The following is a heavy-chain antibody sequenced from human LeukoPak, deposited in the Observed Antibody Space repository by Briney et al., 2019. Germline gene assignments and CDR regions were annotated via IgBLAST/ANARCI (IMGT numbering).Heavy chain of an antibody. CDR2: ISSSSSYI. D-gene: IGHD4-11*01. J-gene: IGHJ6*03. V-gene: IGHV3-21*01. CDR1: GFTFSSYS. Sequence: GGSLRLSCAASGFTFSSYSMNWVRQAPGKGLEWVSPISSSSSYIYYADSVKGRFTISRDNAKNSLYLQMNSLRAEDTAVYYCARERAVTTGIRSYYYYYMDVWGKGTTVTVSS. CDR3: ARERAVTTGIRSYYYYYMDV.